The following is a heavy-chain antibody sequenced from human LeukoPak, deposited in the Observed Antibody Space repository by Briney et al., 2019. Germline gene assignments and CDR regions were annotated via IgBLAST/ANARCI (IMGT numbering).Heavy chain of an antibody. J-gene: IGHJ4*02. V-gene: IGHV4-59*01. CDR3: ASRGWNGFFDY. CDR2: IYYSRST. D-gene: IGHD1-1*01. CDR1: GGSISSYY. Sequence: SETLSLTCTVSGGSISSYYLSWIRQPPGKGLEWIGYIYYSRSTNYNPSLKSRVTISVDTSKNQFSLKLSSVTAADTAVYYCASRGWNGFFDYWGQRTLVTVSS.